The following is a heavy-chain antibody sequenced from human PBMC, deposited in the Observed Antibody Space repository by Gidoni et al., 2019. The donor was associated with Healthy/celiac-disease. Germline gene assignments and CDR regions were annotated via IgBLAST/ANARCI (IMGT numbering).Heavy chain of an antibody. D-gene: IGHD4-17*01. J-gene: IGHJ6*02. CDR2: ISGSGGST. CDR1: GFTFRSYA. CDR3: AKDLTTVTTRALAGMDV. Sequence: EVQLLESGGGLVQPGGSLRLSCAASGFTFRSYAMSWVRQAPGKGLEWVSAISGSGGSTYYADSVKGRFTIARDNSKNTLYLQMNSLRAEDTAVYYCAKDLTTVTTRALAGMDVWGQGTTVTVSS. V-gene: IGHV3-23*01.